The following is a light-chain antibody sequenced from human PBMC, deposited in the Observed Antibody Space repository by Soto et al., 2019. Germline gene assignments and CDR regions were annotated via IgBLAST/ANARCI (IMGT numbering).Light chain of an antibody. V-gene: IGLV2-14*01. Sequence: QSVLTQPAYVSGSPGQSVTISCTGPRSDIGDSNSISWYQHSPGKAPRLLIYELSNRPSGISRRFSGSKAGNTASLTISGLLDDDEGDYFCASFRSGTILIFGSGTKLTVL. J-gene: IGLJ1*01. CDR3: ASFRSGTILI. CDR1: RSDIGDSNS. CDR2: ELS.